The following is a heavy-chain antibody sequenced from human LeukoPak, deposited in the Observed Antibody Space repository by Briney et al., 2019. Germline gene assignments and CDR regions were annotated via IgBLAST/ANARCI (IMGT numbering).Heavy chain of an antibody. CDR3: ARKQTGTMYDV. J-gene: IGHJ4*02. V-gene: IGHV4-39*07. CDR2: FSSGGSA. Sequence: PSETLSLTCIVPGGSISSSSYYWAWIRQSPGKGLEWIGTFSSGGSAYYNPSLTSRVSISKDTSDKQFSLRLYSVTAADTAVYYCARKQTGTMYDVWGQGTQVTVSS. CDR1: GGSISSSSYY. D-gene: IGHD1-7*01.